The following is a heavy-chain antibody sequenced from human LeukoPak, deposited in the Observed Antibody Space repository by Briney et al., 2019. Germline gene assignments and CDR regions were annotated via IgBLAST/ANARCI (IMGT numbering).Heavy chain of an antibody. Sequence: GGSLRLSCAASGFTLSSYWMAWVRQVPGKGLEWVANMKQDGSGKNYVDSVKGRFTISRDNVKNSLYLQMNSLRAEDTAVYHCARLGYHEYFQHWGQGILVTVSS. CDR2: MKQDGSGK. J-gene: IGHJ1*01. D-gene: IGHD2-15*01. CDR1: GFTLSSYW. V-gene: IGHV3-7*01. CDR3: ARLGYHEYFQH.